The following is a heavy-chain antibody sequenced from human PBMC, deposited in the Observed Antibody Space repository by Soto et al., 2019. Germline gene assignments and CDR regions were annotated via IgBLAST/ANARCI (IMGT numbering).Heavy chain of an antibody. Sequence: GGSLRLSCAASGFTFSSYAMSWVRQAPGKGMEWVSAISAGGGSAYYADSVKGRFIISRDNSKNTVYLQMSSLRAEDTAVYYCAKDGGGYNYYFAYWGQGSLVTVSS. D-gene: IGHD5-12*01. CDR3: AKDGGGYNYYFAY. CDR2: ISAGGGSA. J-gene: IGHJ4*02. CDR1: GFTFSSYA. V-gene: IGHV3-23*01.